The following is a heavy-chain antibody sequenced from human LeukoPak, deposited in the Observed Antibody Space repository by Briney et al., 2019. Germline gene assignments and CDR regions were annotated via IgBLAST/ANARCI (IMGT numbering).Heavy chain of an antibody. D-gene: IGHD3-10*01. V-gene: IGHV3-23*01. CDR1: GFTFSSYA. Sequence: GGSLRLSCAASGFTFSSYAMSWVRQAPGKGLEWVSAISGSGGSTHYADSVKGRFTISRDNSKNTLYLQMNSLRAEDTAVYYCAKNYYGSGSFDAFDIWGQGTMVTVSS. CDR2: ISGSGGST. J-gene: IGHJ3*02. CDR3: AKNYYGSGSFDAFDI.